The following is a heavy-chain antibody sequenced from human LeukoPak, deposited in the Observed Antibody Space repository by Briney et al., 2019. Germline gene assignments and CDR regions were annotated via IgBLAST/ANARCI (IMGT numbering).Heavy chain of an antibody. CDR2: IIPIFGTA. CDR3: ATGRLIAVGATPFDY. V-gene: IGHV1-69*13. D-gene: IGHD1-26*01. CDR1: GGTLSSYA. J-gene: IGHJ4*02. Sequence: SVKVSCKASGGTLSSYAISWVRQAPGQGLEWMGGIIPIFGTANYAQKFQGRVTITADESTSTAYMELSSLRSEDTAVYYCATGRLIAVGATPFDYWGQGTLVTVSS.